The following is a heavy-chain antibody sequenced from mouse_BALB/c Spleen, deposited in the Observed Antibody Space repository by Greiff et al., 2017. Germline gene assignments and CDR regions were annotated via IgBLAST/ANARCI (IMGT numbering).Heavy chain of an antibody. D-gene: IGHD1-1*01. V-gene: IGHV1-4*02. Sequence: QVQLQQSAAELVRPGASVKMSCKASGYTFTSYTMHWVKQRPGQGLEWIGYINPSSGYTEYNQKFKDKTTLTADKSSSTAYMQLSSLTSEDSAVYYCARRGITTVKEFAYWGQGTLVTVSA. CDR2: INPSSGYT. CDR3: ARRGITTVKEFAY. J-gene: IGHJ3*01. CDR1: GYTFTSYT.